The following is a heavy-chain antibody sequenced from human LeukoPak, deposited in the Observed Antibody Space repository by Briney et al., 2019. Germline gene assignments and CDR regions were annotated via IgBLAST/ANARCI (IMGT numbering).Heavy chain of an antibody. CDR3: ARVGSGSCWDYSDY. Sequence: GASVKVSCKASGYTFTGYYMHWVRQAPGQGLEWMGWINPNSGGTNYAQKFQGWVTMTRDTSISTAYMELSRLRSDDTAVYYCARVGSGSCWDYSDYWGQGTLVTVSS. CDR1: GYTFTGYY. D-gene: IGHD3-10*01. CDR2: INPNSGGT. V-gene: IGHV1-2*04. J-gene: IGHJ4*02.